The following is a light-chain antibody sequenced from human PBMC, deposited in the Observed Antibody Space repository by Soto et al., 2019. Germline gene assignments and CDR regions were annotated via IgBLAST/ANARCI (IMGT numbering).Light chain of an antibody. CDR2: GAS. V-gene: IGKV3-20*01. J-gene: IGKJ3*01. CDR3: QQYGRSLFT. Sequence: EIVLTQSPGTLSLSPGERATLSCRASQSVSSSYLAWYQQKPGQAPRLLIYGASSRATGIPDRFSGSGSGTDFTLTISRLEPEDFAVYYYQQYGRSLFTVGPGTKVDIK. CDR1: QSVSSSY.